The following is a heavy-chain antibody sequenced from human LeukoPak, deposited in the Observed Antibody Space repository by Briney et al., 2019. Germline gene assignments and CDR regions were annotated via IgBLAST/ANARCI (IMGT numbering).Heavy chain of an antibody. CDR3: VKDIPVDDAFDI. CDR1: GFTFSSYA. V-gene: IGHV3-23*01. J-gene: IGHJ3*02. D-gene: IGHD2-21*01. Sequence: GGSLRLSCAASGFTFSSYAMSWVHQAPGKGLEWVSAISGSGGSTYYADSVKGRFTISRDNSKNTLYLQMNSLRAEDTAVYYCVKDIPVDDAFDIWGQGTMVTVSS. CDR2: ISGSGGST.